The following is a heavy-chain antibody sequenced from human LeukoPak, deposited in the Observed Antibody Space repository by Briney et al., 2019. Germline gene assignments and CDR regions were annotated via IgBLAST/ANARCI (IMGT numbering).Heavy chain of an antibody. D-gene: IGHD3-10*01. CDR1: GYSFTSYW. Sequence: GASLKISCKGSGYSFTSYWIGWVRQMPGKGLEWVGIIYPGDSDTKYSPSFQGQVTISADKSISTAYLQWSSLKASDTAMYYCARSHYYAPPCFDYWGQGTLVTVSS. CDR3: ARSHYYAPPCFDY. CDR2: IYPGDSDT. V-gene: IGHV5-51*01. J-gene: IGHJ4*02.